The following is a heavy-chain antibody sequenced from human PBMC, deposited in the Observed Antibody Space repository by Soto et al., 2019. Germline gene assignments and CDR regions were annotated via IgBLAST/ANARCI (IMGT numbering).Heavy chain of an antibody. D-gene: IGHD3-22*01. J-gene: IGHJ4*02. V-gene: IGHV3-30-3*01. Sequence: GGSLRLSCAASGFTFSSYPMHWVRQPPGKGLEWVATFSYDGSNEYYADSVKGRFTISRDNSKNILNLQMSSLRAEDTAVYYCARGLYYYDARGSSFDFWGQGTLVTVSS. CDR1: GFTFSSYP. CDR3: ARGLYYYDARGSSFDF. CDR2: FSYDGSNE.